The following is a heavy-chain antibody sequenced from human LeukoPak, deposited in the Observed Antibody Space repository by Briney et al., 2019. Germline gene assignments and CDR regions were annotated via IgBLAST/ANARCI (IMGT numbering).Heavy chain of an antibody. V-gene: IGHV3-30*18. Sequence: GGSLRLSCAASGFTFSSYGMHWVRQAPGKGLEWVAVISYDGSNKYYADSVKGRFAISRNNSKNTLYLQMNSLRAEDTAVYYCAKDLTPATSPYDILTGYLDYWGQGTLVTVSS. CDR2: ISYDGSNK. J-gene: IGHJ4*02. CDR1: GFTFSSYG. D-gene: IGHD3-9*01. CDR3: AKDLTPATSPYDILTGYLDY.